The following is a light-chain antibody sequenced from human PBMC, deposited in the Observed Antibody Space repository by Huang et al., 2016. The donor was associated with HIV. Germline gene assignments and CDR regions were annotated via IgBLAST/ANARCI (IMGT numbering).Light chain of an antibody. Sequence: EIVMTQSPATLSVSPGQRVTLSCRANRSVSNNLAWYQQGHGQAPRLLIYGSSTRAPGIPARFSGSGSGTDFSLTISSLQSEDFALYYCHQYNNWLLSFGGGTRV. J-gene: IGKJ4*01. V-gene: IGKV3-15*01. CDR1: RSVSNN. CDR2: GSS. CDR3: HQYNNWLLS.